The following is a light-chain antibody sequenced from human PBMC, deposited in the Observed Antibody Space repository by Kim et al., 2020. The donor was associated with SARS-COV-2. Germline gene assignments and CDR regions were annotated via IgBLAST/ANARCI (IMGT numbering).Light chain of an antibody. CDR3: SSYASSSTL. V-gene: IGLV2-14*03. J-gene: IGLJ2*01. Sequence: LTQPASVSGSPGQSITISCTGTSSDVGYYNYVSWYQQHPGRAPKLLISDVDKRPPGVSNRFSGSKSGNTASLTISGLQAEDEAHYYCSSYASSSTLVGGWTQLTVL. CDR2: DVD. CDR1: SSDVGYYNY.